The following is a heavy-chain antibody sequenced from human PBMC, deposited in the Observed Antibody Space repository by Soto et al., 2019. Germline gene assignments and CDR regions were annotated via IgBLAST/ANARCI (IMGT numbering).Heavy chain of an antibody. CDR1: GYTFTSYD. V-gene: IGHV1-8*01. J-gene: IGHJ6*02. Sequence: QVQLVQSGAEVKKPGASVKVSCKASGYTFTSYDINWVRQATGQGLEWMGWMNPNSGNTGYAQKFQGRVTMTRNTVISTAYMELSSLRCADAAVYYCAKTMRGLRGVHYHYGMDVWGQGTTVTVSS. D-gene: IGHD3-10*01. CDR2: MNPNSGNT. CDR3: AKTMRGLRGVHYHYGMDV.